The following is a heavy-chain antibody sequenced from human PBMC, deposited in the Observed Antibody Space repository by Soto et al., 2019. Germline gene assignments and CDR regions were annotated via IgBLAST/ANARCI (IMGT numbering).Heavy chain of an antibody. CDR2: ISSSGSTI. CDR1: GFTFSDYY. Sequence: GGSLSLSCAASGFTFSDYYMRWIRQAPGKGLEWVSYISSSGSTIYYADSVKGRFTISRDNAKNSLYLQMNSLRAEDTAVYYCARVIATAGPAYWGQGTLVTVSS. CDR3: ARVIATAGPAY. J-gene: IGHJ4*02. V-gene: IGHV3-11*01. D-gene: IGHD6-13*01.